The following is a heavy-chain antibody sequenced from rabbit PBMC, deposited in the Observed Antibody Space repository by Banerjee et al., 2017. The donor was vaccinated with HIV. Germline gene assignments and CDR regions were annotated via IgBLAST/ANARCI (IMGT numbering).Heavy chain of an antibody. CDR2: IYGGSSGST. Sequence: QSLEESGGDLVKPGASLTLTCTASGFTLSSYWMCWVRQAPGKGLEWIACIYGGSSGSTYYASWVNGRFTISKTSSTTVTLQMTSLTAADTATYFCARDTGGSFYYPFYFNLWGPGTLVTVS. D-gene: IGHD8-1*01. J-gene: IGHJ4*01. CDR3: ARDTGGSFYYPFYFNL. CDR1: GFTLSSYW. V-gene: IGHV1S40*01.